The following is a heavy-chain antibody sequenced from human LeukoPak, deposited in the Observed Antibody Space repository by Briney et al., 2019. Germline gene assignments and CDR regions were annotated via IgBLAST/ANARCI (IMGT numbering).Heavy chain of an antibody. CDR2: IYPGDSDT. D-gene: IGHD1-26*01. CDR1: GYSFTSYW. J-gene: IGHJ6*03. CDR3: ARLQWELLSYYYMDV. Sequence: GESLKIFCKGSGYSFTSYWIGWVRQMPGKGLEWMGIIYPGDSDTRYSPSFQGQVTISADKSISTAYLQWSSLKASDTAMYYCARLQWELLSYYYMDVWGKGTTVTVSS. V-gene: IGHV5-51*01.